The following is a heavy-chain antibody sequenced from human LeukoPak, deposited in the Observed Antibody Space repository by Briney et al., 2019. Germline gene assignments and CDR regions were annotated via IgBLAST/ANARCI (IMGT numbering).Heavy chain of an antibody. V-gene: IGHV1-69*05. CDR1: GGTFSSYA. Sequence: AASVKVSCKASGGTFSSYAISWVRQAPGQGLEWMGGIIPIFGTANYAQKFQGRVTITTDESTGTAYMELSSLRSEDTAVYYCARYYTNDAFDIWGQGTMVTVSS. J-gene: IGHJ3*02. D-gene: IGHD1-26*01. CDR2: IIPIFGTA. CDR3: ARYYTNDAFDI.